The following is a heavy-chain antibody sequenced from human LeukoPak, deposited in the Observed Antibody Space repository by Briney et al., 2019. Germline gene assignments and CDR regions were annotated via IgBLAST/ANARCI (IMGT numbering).Heavy chain of an antibody. D-gene: IGHD3-22*01. J-gene: IGHJ4*02. V-gene: IGHV3-53*01. Sequence: GGSLRLSCAASGFTVSSNYMSWVRQAPGKGLEWVSVIYSGGSTYYADSVKGRFTISRDNSKNTLYLQMNSLRAEDTAVYYCARESYYYDSSGRHTRDYWGQGTLVTVSS. CDR2: IYSGGST. CDR1: GFTVSSNY. CDR3: ARESYYYDSSGRHTRDY.